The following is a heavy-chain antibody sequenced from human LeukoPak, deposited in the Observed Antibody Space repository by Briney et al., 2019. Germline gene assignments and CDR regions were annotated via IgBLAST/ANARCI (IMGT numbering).Heavy chain of an antibody. D-gene: IGHD3-16*02. CDR2: INPNSGDT. CDR1: GYIFTGYY. Sequence: AAVKVSCKASGYIFTGYYMHWVRQAPGQGLEWMGRINPNSGDTNSAQKFQGRITMTRDTSISTAYMELSRLRSDDTAMYYCARADYVWGSYRSGDYWGQGTLVTVSS. J-gene: IGHJ4*02. V-gene: IGHV1-2*06. CDR3: ARADYVWGSYRSGDY.